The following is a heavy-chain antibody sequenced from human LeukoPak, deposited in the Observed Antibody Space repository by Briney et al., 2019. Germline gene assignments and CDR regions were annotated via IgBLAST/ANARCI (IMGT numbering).Heavy chain of an antibody. Sequence: WASVKVSCKASGYTFTSYDFNWLRQATGQGPEWMGWMNPNSGATGYAQKFQGRVTMTRSASINTAYMELTNLRSEDTAVYYCARDYGDDFWSGYPTLSYYFDYWGQGTLVTVSS. D-gene: IGHD3-3*01. J-gene: IGHJ4*02. CDR2: MNPNSGAT. V-gene: IGHV1-8*01. CDR3: ARDYGDDFWSGYPTLSYYFDY. CDR1: GYTFTSYD.